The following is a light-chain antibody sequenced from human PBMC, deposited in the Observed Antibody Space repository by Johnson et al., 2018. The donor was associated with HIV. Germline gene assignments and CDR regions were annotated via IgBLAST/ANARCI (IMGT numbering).Light chain of an antibody. V-gene: IGLV1-51*01. CDR3: GTWDSSLSAGF. CDR2: DNN. Sequence: QSVLTQPPSVSAAPGQKVTISCSGSSSNIGYNYVSWYQQLPGTAPKLLIYDNNKRPSGIPDRFSGSKSGTSATLGITGLQTGDEADYYCGTWDSSLSAGFFGTGTNVTVL. J-gene: IGLJ1*01. CDR1: SSNIGYNY.